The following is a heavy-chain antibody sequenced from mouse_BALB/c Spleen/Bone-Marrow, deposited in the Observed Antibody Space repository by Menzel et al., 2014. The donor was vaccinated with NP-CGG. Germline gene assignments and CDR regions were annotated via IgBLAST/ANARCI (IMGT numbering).Heavy chain of an antibody. CDR1: GFAFSSYD. CDR3: ARHEDGYYDAMDY. V-gene: IGHV5-12-1*01. Sequence: EVKVVESRGGLVKPGGSLKLSCAASGFAFSSYDMSWVRQTPEKRLEWVAYISSGGGSTYYPDTVKGRFTISRDNAKNTLYLQMSSLKSEDTAMYYCARHEDGYYDAMDYWGQGTSVTVSS. CDR2: ISSGGGST. D-gene: IGHD2-3*01. J-gene: IGHJ4*01.